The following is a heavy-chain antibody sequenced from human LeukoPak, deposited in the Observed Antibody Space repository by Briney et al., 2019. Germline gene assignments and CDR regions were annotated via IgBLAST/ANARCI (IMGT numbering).Heavy chain of an antibody. J-gene: IGHJ4*02. D-gene: IGHD6-6*01. CDR3: ARGRSSSSRGKIRAYYFDY. Sequence: PSETLSLTCTVSGGSISSGDYYWSWIRQPPGKGLERIGYIYYSGSTYYNPSLKSRVTISVDTSKNQFSLKLSSVTAADTAVYYCARGRSSSSRGKIRAYYFDYWGQGTLVTVSS. CDR2: IYYSGST. CDR1: GGSISSGDYY. V-gene: IGHV4-30-4*01.